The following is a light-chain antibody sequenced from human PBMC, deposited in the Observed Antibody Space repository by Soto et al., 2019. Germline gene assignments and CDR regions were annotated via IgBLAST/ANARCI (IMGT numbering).Light chain of an antibody. CDR2: DAS. CDR1: QSVTTF. Sequence: EIVLTQSPATLSLSPGERATLSCRASQSVTTFLAWYQQKPGQAPRLLIYDASNRAAGIPARFSGSGSGTDFTLNISSLEPEDFAVYYCQQRSNWPPLITFGGGTKVEI. J-gene: IGKJ4*01. CDR3: QQRSNWPPLIT. V-gene: IGKV3-11*01.